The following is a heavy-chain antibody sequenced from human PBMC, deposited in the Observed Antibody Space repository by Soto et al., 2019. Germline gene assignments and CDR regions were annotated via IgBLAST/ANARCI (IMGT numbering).Heavy chain of an antibody. Sequence: GGSLRLSCAASGFTVSSNYMSWVRQAPGKGLEWVSVIYSGGSTYYADSVKGRFTISRHNSKNTLYLQMNSLRAEDTAVYYCARESPGSGSYWTYYYGMDVWGQGTTVTVSS. J-gene: IGHJ6*02. CDR2: IYSGGST. CDR3: ARESPGSGSYWTYYYGMDV. D-gene: IGHD3-10*01. CDR1: GFTVSSNY. V-gene: IGHV3-53*04.